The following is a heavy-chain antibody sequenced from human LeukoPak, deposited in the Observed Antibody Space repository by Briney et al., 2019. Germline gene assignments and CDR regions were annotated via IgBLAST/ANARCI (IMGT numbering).Heavy chain of an antibody. V-gene: IGHV1-69*04. CDR3: ARDGLSGYCSSTSCHTSPVDY. Sequence: SVKVSCKASGGTFSSYTISWVRQAPGQGLEWMGRIIPILGIANYAQEFQGRVTITADKSTSTAYMELSSLRSEDTAVYYCARDGLSGYCSSTSCHTSPVDYWGQGTLVTVSS. CDR2: IIPILGIA. J-gene: IGHJ4*02. CDR1: GGTFSSYT. D-gene: IGHD2-2*01.